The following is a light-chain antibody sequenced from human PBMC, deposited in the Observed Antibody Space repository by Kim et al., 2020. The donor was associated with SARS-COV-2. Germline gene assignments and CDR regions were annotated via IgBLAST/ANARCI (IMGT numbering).Light chain of an antibody. CDR1: TGAVTSANL. Sequence: PRGTGTLTCASSTGAVTSANLPNWFQQKPGQTPRTLIYNTDNKLSWTPARFSGSLLGGKAALTLSGVQPEDEADYYCLLLSGDAWIFGGGTKVTVL. J-gene: IGLJ2*01. CDR3: LLLSGDAWI. CDR2: NTD. V-gene: IGLV7-43*01.